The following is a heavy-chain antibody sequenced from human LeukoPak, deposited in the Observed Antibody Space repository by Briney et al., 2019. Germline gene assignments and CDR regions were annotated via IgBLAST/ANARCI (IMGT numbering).Heavy chain of an antibody. V-gene: IGHV1-46*01. CDR1: GYTFTSYY. CDR2: INPSGGST. J-gene: IGHJ4*02. CDR3: ARSTYGSGSARGGYFDY. D-gene: IGHD3-10*01. Sequence: ASVEVSCKASGYTFTSYYMHWVRQAPGQGLEWMGIINPSGGSTSYAQEFQGRVTMTRDTSTSTVYMELSSLRSEDTAVYYCARSTYGSGSARGGYFDYWGQGTLVTVSS.